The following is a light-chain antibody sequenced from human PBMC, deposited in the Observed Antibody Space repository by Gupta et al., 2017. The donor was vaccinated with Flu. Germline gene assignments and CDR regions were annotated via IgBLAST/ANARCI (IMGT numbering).Light chain of an antibody. CDR3: RQYNSYSRT. J-gene: IGKJ1*01. V-gene: IGKV1-5*03. CDR2: KAS. Sequence: PSTLSASVGDRVTITCRASQSISNWLAWLLQKPGKAPKLLIHKASNLESGVPSRFSGRGSGTEFTLTISSLQPDDFATYYCRQYNSYSRTFGQGTRVEIK. CDR1: QSISNW.